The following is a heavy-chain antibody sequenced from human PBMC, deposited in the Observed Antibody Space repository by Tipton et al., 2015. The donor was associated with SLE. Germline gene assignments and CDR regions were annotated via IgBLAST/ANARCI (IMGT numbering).Heavy chain of an antibody. V-gene: IGHV4-61*02. CDR1: GGSISSGSYY. J-gene: IGHJ3*02. D-gene: IGHD5-12*01. CDR2: IYTSGST. CDR3: SRSGYSGYPLAFTI. Sequence: LRLSCTVSGGSISSGSYYWSWIRQPAGKGLEWIGRIYTSGSTNYNPSLKSRVTISVDTSKNQFSLKLSSVTAADTAVYYCSRSGYSGYPLAFTIWCDG.